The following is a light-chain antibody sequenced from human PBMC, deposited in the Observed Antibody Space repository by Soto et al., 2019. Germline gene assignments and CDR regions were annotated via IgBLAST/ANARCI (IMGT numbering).Light chain of an antibody. CDR2: DAS. CDR1: QSVSSY. Sequence: EIVLTQSPATLPLSPGERATLSCRASQSVSSYLAWYQQKPGQAPRLLTYDASNRATGIPARFSGSGSGTDFTLTISSLESEDFAVYYCQQRSNWPLFGPGTKVDIK. J-gene: IGKJ3*01. V-gene: IGKV3-11*01. CDR3: QQRSNWPL.